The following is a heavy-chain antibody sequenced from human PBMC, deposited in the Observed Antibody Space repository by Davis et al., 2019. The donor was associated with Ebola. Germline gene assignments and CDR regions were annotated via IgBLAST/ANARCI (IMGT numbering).Heavy chain of an antibody. CDR3: AKDTSNVWFDV. Sequence: GGSLRLSCAASGFTFSSYGMHWVRQAPGKGLEWVSAISGSGGSTYYADSVKGRFTISRDNSKNTLYLQMNSLRVEDTAMYYCAKDTSNVWFDVWGQGTMVTVSS. CDR1: GFTFSSYG. V-gene: IGHV3-23*01. CDR2: ISGSGGST. J-gene: IGHJ3*01. D-gene: IGHD6-19*01.